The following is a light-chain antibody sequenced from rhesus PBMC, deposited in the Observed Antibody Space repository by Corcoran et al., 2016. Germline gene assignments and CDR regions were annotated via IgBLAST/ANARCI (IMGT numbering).Light chain of an antibody. J-gene: IGKJ4*01. CDR1: QGINNH. CDR3: QQYKNFPPT. Sequence: DIQMTQSPSSLSASVGDTVTITCRASQGINNHLSWYQQVPGKAPQPLIYYASRLKAGVPSRFSGSGSGTDYTLTISSLQPDDIATYYCQQYKNFPPTFGGGTKVEIK. V-gene: IGKV1-66*01. CDR2: YAS.